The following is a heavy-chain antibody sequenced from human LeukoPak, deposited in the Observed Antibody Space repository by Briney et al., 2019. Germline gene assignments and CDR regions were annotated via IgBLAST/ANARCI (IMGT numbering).Heavy chain of an antibody. CDR2: ITGSASST. CDR3: AKEAVRDMAYDY. V-gene: IGHV3-23*01. J-gene: IGHJ4*02. Sequence: GGSLRLSCAAAGFTFRSYAMSCVRQAPGKGLEGDSAITGSASSTYYADSVKGRFTISRDNSKNTLYLQMNSLRADDTAVYYCAKEAVRDMAYDYWGQGTLVIVSS. CDR1: GFTFRSYA. D-gene: IGHD2-15*01.